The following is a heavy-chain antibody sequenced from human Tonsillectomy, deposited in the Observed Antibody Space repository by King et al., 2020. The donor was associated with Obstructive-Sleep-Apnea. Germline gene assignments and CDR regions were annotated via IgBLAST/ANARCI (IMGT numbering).Heavy chain of an antibody. V-gene: IGHV3-9*03. CDR1: GFFFDDYA. CDR2: ISCNSGSI. CDR3: AKGSSSWYLGN. Sequence: VQLVESGGGLVQPGRSLRLSCAGSGFFFDDYAMHWVRQAPGKGLDGGSGISCNSGSIAYVDSVKSRVTISRDNAKNSLYLQMNSLRAEDMAVYYCAKGSSSWYLGNWGQGTLVTVSS. D-gene: IGHD6-13*01. J-gene: IGHJ4*02.